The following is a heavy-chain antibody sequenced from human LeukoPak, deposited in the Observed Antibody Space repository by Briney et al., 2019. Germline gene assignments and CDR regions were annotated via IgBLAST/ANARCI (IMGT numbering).Heavy chain of an antibody. Sequence: GGSLRLSCAASGFTFSNYWMSWVRQAPGEGLQWVSSISSDSHHIFYADSVKGRFTTSRDNARNLVFLQMSSLRAEDTAVYYCASAGVYCRTTDCYAFDMWGQGTLVSVSS. D-gene: IGHD1-14*01. J-gene: IGHJ3*02. CDR3: ASAGVYCRTTDCYAFDM. V-gene: IGHV3-21*01. CDR1: GFTFSNYW. CDR2: ISSDSHHI.